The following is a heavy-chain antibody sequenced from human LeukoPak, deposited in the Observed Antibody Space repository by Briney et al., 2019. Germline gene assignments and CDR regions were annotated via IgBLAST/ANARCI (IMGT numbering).Heavy chain of an antibody. V-gene: IGHV3-20*04. CDR3: ARLKAIEDSSSWDY. Sequence: GWSLSLSCAACGFIFHEYLMSGVGPPGGKGVAWVSGINWNGGSTGYADSVKGLFTISRDNAKNSLYLQMNSLRAEDTALYYCARLKAIEDSSSWDYWGQGTLVTVSS. CDR1: GFIFHEYL. J-gene: IGHJ4*02. D-gene: IGHD6-6*01. CDR2: INWNGGST.